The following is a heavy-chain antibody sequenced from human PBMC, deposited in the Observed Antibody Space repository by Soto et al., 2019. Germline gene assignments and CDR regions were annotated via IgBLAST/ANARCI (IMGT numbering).Heavy chain of an antibody. CDR2: INPNSGGT. J-gene: IGHJ6*02. CDR3: AREIVVVVAATPPGGMDV. CDR1: GYTCTGYY. V-gene: IGHV1-2*02. D-gene: IGHD2-15*01. Sequence: GASVKVSCKASGYTCTGYYMHWVRQAPGQGLEWMGWINPNSGGTNYAQKFQGRVTMTRDTSISTAYMELSRLRSDDTAVYYCAREIVVVVAATPPGGMDVWGQGTTVTVSS.